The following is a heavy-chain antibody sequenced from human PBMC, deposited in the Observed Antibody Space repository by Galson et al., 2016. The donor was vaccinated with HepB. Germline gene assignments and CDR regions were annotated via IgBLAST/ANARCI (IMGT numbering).Heavy chain of an antibody. CDR2: INPNSGGT. J-gene: IGHJ4*02. V-gene: IGHV1-2*04. D-gene: IGHD5-24*01. Sequence: SVKVSCKASGYTFSKYAMHWVRQAPGQGLEWMGWINPNSGGTNYAQKFQGWVTMTRDTSISTAYVELSRLRSDDTAVYYCARGRDGYTLLMDYWGQGTLVTVSS. CDR3: ARGRDGYTLLMDY. CDR1: GYTFSKYA.